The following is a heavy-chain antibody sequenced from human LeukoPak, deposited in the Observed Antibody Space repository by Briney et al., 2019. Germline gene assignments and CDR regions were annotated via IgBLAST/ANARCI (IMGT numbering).Heavy chain of an antibody. CDR1: GFTFSSYG. Sequence: PGGSLRLSCAASGFTFSSYGMHWVRQAPGKGLEWVAVISYDGSNKYYADSGKGRFTISRDNSKNTLYLQMNSLRAEDTAVYYCAKVDHDYGDYEWDPIAFDIWGQGTMVTVSS. CDR2: ISYDGSNK. D-gene: IGHD4-17*01. CDR3: AKVDHDYGDYEWDPIAFDI. J-gene: IGHJ3*02. V-gene: IGHV3-30*18.